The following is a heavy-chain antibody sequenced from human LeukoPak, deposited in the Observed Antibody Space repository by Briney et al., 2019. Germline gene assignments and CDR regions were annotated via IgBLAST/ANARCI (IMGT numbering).Heavy chain of an antibody. D-gene: IGHD3-10*01. CDR1: GFTFSSHW. CDR2: INSDGSST. V-gene: IGHV3-74*01. CDR3: AGERSDMTDY. J-gene: IGHJ4*02. Sequence: GGSLRLSCAASGFTFSSHWMHWVRQAPGRGLVWVSRINSDGSSTSYADSVKGRFTISRDNAKNTLYLQMNSLRADDTAVYYCAGERSDMTDYWGQGTLVTVSS.